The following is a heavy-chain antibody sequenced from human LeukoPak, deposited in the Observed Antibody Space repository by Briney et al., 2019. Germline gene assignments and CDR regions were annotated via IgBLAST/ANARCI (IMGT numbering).Heavy chain of an antibody. CDR3: ARFSASYSGSYYH. J-gene: IGHJ5*02. D-gene: IGHD1-26*01. V-gene: IGHV5-51*01. CDR1: GYSFTSYW. Sequence: GESLKISCKGSGYSFTSYWIGWVRQMPGKGLEWMGIIYPGDSDTRYSPPFQGQVTISADKSISTAYLQWSSLKASDTAMYYCARFSASYSGSYYHWGQGTLVTVSS. CDR2: IYPGDSDT.